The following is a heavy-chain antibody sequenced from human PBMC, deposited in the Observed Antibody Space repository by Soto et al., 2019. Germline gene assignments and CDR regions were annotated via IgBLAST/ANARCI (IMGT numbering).Heavy chain of an antibody. CDR2: INPNSGGT. J-gene: IGHJ6*02. V-gene: IGHV1-2*04. CDR3: ARMSGHSSGWKYGMDV. D-gene: IGHD6-19*01. CDR1: GYTFTGYY. Sequence: ASVKVSCKASGYTFTGYYIHWVRQAPGQGLEWMGWINPNSGGTNYAQKFQGWVTMTRDTSISTAYMELSRLRSDDTAVYYCARMSGHSSGWKYGMDVWGQGTTVTVSS.